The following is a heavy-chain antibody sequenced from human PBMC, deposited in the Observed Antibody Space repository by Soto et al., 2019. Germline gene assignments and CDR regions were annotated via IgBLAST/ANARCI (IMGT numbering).Heavy chain of an antibody. CDR1: GGSISSGGYY. V-gene: IGHV4-30-4*01. D-gene: IGHD6-6*01. CDR3: DRVGSSIAVRLFDY. Sequence: QVQLQESGPGLVKPSQTLSLTCTVSGGSISSGGYYWSWIRQPPGKGLEWIGYIYYSGSTYYNPSLKSRVTISLDTSKNQFSLKLSSVTAADTAVYYCDRVGSSIAVRLFDYWGQGTLVTDSS. J-gene: IGHJ4*02. CDR2: IYYSGST.